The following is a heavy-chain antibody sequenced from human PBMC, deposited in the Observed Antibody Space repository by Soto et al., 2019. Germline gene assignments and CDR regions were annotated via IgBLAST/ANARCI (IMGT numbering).Heavy chain of an antibody. CDR3: ARRRYCSGGSCYRSYWYFDL. J-gene: IGHJ2*01. Sequence: SETLSLTCAVYGGSFSGYYWSWVRQPPGKGLEWIGEINHSGSTNYNPSLKSRVTISVDTSKNQFSLKLSSVTAADTAAYYCARRRYCSGGSCYRSYWYFDLWGRGTLVTVSS. CDR1: GGSFSGYY. CDR2: INHSGST. D-gene: IGHD2-15*01. V-gene: IGHV4-34*01.